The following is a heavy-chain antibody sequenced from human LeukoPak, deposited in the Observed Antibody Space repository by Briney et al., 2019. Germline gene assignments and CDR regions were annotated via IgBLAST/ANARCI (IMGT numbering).Heavy chain of an antibody. V-gene: IGHV3-74*01. CDR3: ARGGHHYHSSGYYGGTNFDY. J-gene: IGHJ4*02. CDR2: ISSDESST. CDR1: GFTFSSYW. D-gene: IGHD3-22*01. Sequence: PGGSLRLSCAASGFTFSSYWMHWVRQDPGKGLVWVSRISSDESSTSYADSVKGRFTISRDNAKNTLYLQMNSPRAEDTALYYCARGGHHYHSSGYYGGTNFDYWGQGTLVTVSS.